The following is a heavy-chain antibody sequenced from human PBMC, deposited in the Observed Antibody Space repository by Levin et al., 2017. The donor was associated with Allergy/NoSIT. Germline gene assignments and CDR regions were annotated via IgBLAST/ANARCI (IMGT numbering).Heavy chain of an antibody. D-gene: IGHD3-10*01. CDR1: GFTFTNYS. CDR3: ARDLYSGSGGPRGYGMDV. J-gene: IGHJ6*02. Sequence: GESLKISCLASGFTFTNYSMNWVRQAPGKGLEWVSSISSSSTYTYYSDSVTGRFTISRDNAQNSLFLQMNGLRADDTAVYYCARDLYSGSGGPRGYGMDVWGQGTTVTVSS. CDR2: ISSSSTYT. V-gene: IGHV3-21*01.